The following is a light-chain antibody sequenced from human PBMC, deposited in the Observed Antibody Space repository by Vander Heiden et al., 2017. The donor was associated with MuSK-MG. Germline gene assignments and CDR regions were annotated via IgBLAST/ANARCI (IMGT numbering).Light chain of an antibody. V-gene: IGKV3-11*01. CDR2: DAS. Sequence: ENVLTQSPATLSLSPGERATLSCRARQSVSSYLAWDQQKPGQAPRLLIYDASSRAAGIQDRFSGSGSGTDFTLTISSIEPEDFAGDYGQQKLTFGGGTKVEIK. CDR3: QQKLT. CDR1: QSVSSY. J-gene: IGKJ4*01.